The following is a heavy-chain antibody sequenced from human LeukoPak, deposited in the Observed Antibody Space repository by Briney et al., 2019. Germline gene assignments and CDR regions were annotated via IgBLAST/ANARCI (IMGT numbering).Heavy chain of an antibody. CDR3: AKGVGGSANYYYMDV. CDR1: GFTLSSYW. Sequence: PGGSLRLSCATSGFTLSSYWMHWVRQVPGKGLEWLSRINNDGVSTSYADSVKGRFTISRDNAKNTLYLRMNSLRAEDTAVYYCAKGVGGSANYYYMDVWGKGTTVTVSS. CDR2: INNDGVST. V-gene: IGHV3-74*01. J-gene: IGHJ6*03. D-gene: IGHD3-10*01.